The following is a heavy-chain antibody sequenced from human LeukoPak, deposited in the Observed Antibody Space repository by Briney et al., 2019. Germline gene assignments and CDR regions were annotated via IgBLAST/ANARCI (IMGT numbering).Heavy chain of an antibody. CDR1: GYTFTVYY. CDR3: ARSQWGIAAAGLDY. D-gene: IGHD6-13*01. J-gene: IGHJ4*02. Sequence: GASVKVSCKASGYTFTVYYIHWVRQAPGQGLEWMGWVNPNSGGRNYAQKFQGRVTMTRDTTISTAYMELISLRSDDTAVYYCARSQWGIAAAGLDYWGQGTLVSASS. CDR2: VNPNSGGR. V-gene: IGHV1-2*02.